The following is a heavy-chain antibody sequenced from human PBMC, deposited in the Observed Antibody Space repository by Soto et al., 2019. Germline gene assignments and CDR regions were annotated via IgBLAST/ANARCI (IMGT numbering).Heavy chain of an antibody. CDR2: ISGSGGST. J-gene: IGHJ6*02. D-gene: IGHD2-21*02. Sequence: PGGSLRLSCAASGFILSSYAMSWVRQAPGKGLEWVSVISGSGGSTYYADSVKGRFTISRDNSQNTVYLQMNSLRAEDTAVYYCAKERSLVVTAMDVWGQGTTVTVSS. CDR1: GFILSSYA. CDR3: AKERSLVVTAMDV. V-gene: IGHV3-23*01.